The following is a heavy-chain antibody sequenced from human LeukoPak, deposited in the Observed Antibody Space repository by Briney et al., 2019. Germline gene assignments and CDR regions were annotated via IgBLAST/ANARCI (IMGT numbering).Heavy chain of an antibody. J-gene: IGHJ4*02. Sequence: ASVKVSCKASGYTFTSYYLHWVRQAPGQGLEWVGIINPSIGSTTYAQKFQGRVTMTRDTSISTAYMELSRLRSDDTAVYYCARDNSGFDYWGQGTLVTVSS. CDR3: ARDNSGFDY. CDR2: INPSIGST. D-gene: IGHD7-27*01. CDR1: GYTFTSYY. V-gene: IGHV1-46*01.